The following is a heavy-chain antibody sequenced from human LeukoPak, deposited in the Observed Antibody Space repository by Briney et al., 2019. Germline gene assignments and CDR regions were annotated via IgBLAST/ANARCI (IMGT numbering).Heavy chain of an antibody. V-gene: IGHV4-59*01. J-gene: IGHJ6*03. CDR1: GGSISSYY. CDR3: ARAGGDSYYYYYMDV. D-gene: IGHD4-17*01. Sequence: PSETLSLTCTVSGGSISSYYWSWIRQPPGKGLEWIGYIYYSGSTNYNPSLKSRVTISVDTSKNQFSLKLSSVTAADTAVYYCARAGGDSYYYYYMDVWGKGTTVTVSS. CDR2: IYYSGST.